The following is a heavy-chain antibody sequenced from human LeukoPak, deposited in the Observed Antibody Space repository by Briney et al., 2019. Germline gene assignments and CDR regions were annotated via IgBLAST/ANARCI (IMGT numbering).Heavy chain of an antibody. D-gene: IGHD3-10*01. Sequence: TGGSLRLSCAASGFNFGVYGMHWVRQAPGKGLEWVGVIGHDGKYLKYVDSVRGRFTMSRDNSRNTLDLQMNGLRLEDTALYYCARDFGVGRYFDHRGQGTLVTVSS. CDR1: GFNFGVYG. CDR3: ARDFGVGRYFDH. CDR2: IGHDGKYL. V-gene: IGHV3-33*01. J-gene: IGHJ4*02.